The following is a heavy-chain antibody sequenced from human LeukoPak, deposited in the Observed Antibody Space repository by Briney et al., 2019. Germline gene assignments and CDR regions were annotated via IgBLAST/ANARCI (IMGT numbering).Heavy chain of an antibody. D-gene: IGHD3-22*01. CDR1: GGSISSSTYY. Sequence: SETLSLTCTVSGGSISSSTYYWGWIRQPPGKGLEWIGTVYYGGSTYYNPSLKSRVTISVDTSKNQFSLKLSSVTAADTAVYYCARSMGALGYYDSRGYYSNFDYWGQGTLVTVSS. CDR2: VYYGGST. V-gene: IGHV4-39*01. CDR3: ARSMGALGYYDSRGYYSNFDY. J-gene: IGHJ4*02.